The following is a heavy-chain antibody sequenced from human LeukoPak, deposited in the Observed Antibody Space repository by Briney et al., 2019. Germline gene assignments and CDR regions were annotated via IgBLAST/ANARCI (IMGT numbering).Heavy chain of an antibody. CDR2: INPNSGGT. Sequence: GASVKVSCKASGYTFTGYYMHWVRQAPGQGLEWMGWINPNSGGTNYAQKFQGRVTMTRDTSISTAYMELSRLRSDDTAVYYCARDDTHCSGGSCYSPWFDPWGQGTLVTASS. V-gene: IGHV1-2*02. CDR1: GYTFTGYY. CDR3: ARDDTHCSGGSCYSPWFDP. J-gene: IGHJ5*02. D-gene: IGHD2-15*01.